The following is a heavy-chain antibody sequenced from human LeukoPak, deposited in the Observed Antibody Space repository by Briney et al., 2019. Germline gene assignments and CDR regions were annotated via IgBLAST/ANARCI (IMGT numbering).Heavy chain of an antibody. Sequence: GGSLRLSCAASGFTVSSYGMHWVRQAPGKGLEWVAVISYDGSNKYYADSVKGRFTISRDNSKNTLYLQMNSLRAEDTAVYYCAKDGSYRTYYFDYWGQGTLVTVSS. D-gene: IGHD1-26*01. CDR2: ISYDGSNK. CDR3: AKDGSYRTYYFDY. CDR1: GFTVSSYG. V-gene: IGHV3-30*18. J-gene: IGHJ4*02.